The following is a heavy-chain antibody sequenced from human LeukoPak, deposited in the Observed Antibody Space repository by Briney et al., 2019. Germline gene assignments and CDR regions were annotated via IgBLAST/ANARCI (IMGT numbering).Heavy chain of an antibody. J-gene: IGHJ5*02. CDR2: IDKKDKGYATAT. CDR1: GFTFSGSA. D-gene: IGHD1-26*01. V-gene: IGHV3-73*01. CDR3: TRDSGTYNWFDP. Sequence: GGSLRLSCAASGFTFSGSAIHWVRQSSGKGLEWVGQIDKKDKGYATATAYGASAKGRFTISRDDSINTAYLQMKSLKTEDTALYYCTRDSGTYNWFDPWGQGTLVTVSS.